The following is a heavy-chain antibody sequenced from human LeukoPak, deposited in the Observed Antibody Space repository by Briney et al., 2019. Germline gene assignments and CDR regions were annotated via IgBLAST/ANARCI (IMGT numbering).Heavy chain of an antibody. CDR1: GFTFSSYW. J-gene: IGHJ4*02. CDR3: TRGGATPFDY. CDR2: VKSDGSST. V-gene: IGHV3-74*01. D-gene: IGHD1-26*01. Sequence: GTSLRLSCAASGFTFSSYWMHWVRQAPGKGLVWVSRVKSDGSSTNCADSVKGRFTISRDNAKNTLYLQMNSLRAEDAAVYYCTRGGATPFDYWGQGTLVTVSS.